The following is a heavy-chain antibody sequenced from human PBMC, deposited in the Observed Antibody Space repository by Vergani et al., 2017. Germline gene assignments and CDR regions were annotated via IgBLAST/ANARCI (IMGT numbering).Heavy chain of an antibody. Sequence: EVQLLESGGGLVQPGGSLRLSCAASGFTFSSYAMSWVRQAPGKGLEWVSAISGSGGSTYYADSVKGRFTISRDNSKNTLYLQMNSLRAEDTAVYYCARDRDDFWSGYYSTYYFDYWGQGTLVTVSS. CDR2: ISGSGGST. CDR1: GFTFSSYA. D-gene: IGHD3-3*01. J-gene: IGHJ4*02. V-gene: IGHV3-23*01. CDR3: ARDRDDFWSGYYSTYYFDY.